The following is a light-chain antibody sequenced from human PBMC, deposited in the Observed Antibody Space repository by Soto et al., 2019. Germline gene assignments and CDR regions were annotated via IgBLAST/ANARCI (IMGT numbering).Light chain of an antibody. J-gene: IGKJ5*01. Sequence: DIQMTQSPSSLSASVGDRVTITCQASQDISYYLNCYQQKPGKAPKVLIFDASNLEAGVPSRFSGSGSGTDFTFTITVLQPEDTATYYCQQFDNLPITFGQGTRLEIK. CDR2: DAS. V-gene: IGKV1-33*01. CDR1: QDISYY. CDR3: QQFDNLPIT.